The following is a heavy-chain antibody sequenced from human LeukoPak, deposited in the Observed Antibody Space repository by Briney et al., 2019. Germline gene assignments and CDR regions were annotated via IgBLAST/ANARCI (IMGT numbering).Heavy chain of an antibody. J-gene: IGHJ4*02. V-gene: IGHV1-69*04. CDR1: GGTFSSYT. CDR2: IIPILGIA. Sequence: SVKVSCRASGGTFSSYTISWVRQAPGQGLEWMGRIIPILGIANYAQKFQGRVTITADKSTSTAYMELSSLRSEDTAVYYCAREVTMVRGVIITPYLDYWGQGTLVTVSS. D-gene: IGHD3-10*01. CDR3: AREVTMVRGVIITPYLDY.